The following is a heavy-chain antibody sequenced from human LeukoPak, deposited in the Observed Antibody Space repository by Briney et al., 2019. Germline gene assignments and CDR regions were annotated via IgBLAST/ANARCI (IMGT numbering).Heavy chain of an antibody. D-gene: IGHD4-23*01. Sequence: GGSLRLSCAASGFTFSKYAMNWVRQAPGKGLGWVSGISGSGSNTNYADSVKGRFTISRDNPKNTLYLQMNSLRAEDTAVYYCAKLVTHFDYWGQGTLVTVSS. CDR3: AKLVTHFDY. CDR2: ISGSGSNT. J-gene: IGHJ4*02. V-gene: IGHV3-23*01. CDR1: GFTFSKYA.